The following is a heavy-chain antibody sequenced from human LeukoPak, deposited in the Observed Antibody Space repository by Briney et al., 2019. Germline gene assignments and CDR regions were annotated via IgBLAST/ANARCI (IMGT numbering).Heavy chain of an antibody. Sequence: ASVKVTCKASGYTFTNYGISWVRQAPGQGLEWMGWISAYSGYTHYAQRIQGRVTVTTEASTSTAYMELRSLTSYDTAVYYCARDAVSTTTAGGIDYWGQGTLVTVSS. J-gene: IGHJ4*02. CDR2: ISAYSGYT. CDR1: GYTFTNYG. CDR3: ARDAVSTTTAGGIDY. D-gene: IGHD5/OR15-5a*01. V-gene: IGHV1-18*01.